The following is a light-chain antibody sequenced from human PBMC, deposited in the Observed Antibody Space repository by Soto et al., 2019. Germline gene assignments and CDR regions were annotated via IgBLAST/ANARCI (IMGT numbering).Light chain of an antibody. Sequence: EILLTQSPGTLSLSPGERATLSCRASQRISNSYLAWYQQKPGQAPRLLLYDASSRATGIPDRVSGSGSGTDFTLTISRLEPEDSATYYCQQSYSTPPTFGQGTKVDIK. CDR3: QQSYSTPPT. CDR1: QRISNSY. V-gene: IGKV3-20*01. CDR2: DAS. J-gene: IGKJ1*01.